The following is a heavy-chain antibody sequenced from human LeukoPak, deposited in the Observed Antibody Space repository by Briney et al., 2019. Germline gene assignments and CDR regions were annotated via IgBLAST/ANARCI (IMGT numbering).Heavy chain of an antibody. CDR3: AKGPPSTMIVVVTRPKYFQH. D-gene: IGHD3-22*01. V-gene: IGHV3-23*01. CDR1: GFTFNSYA. CDR2: ISGSDGHT. Sequence: PGGSLRLSCAASGFTFNSYAMSWVRQAPGKGLEWVSGISGSDGHTYYADSVKGRFTVSRDNSKNTLYLQMNSLRAEDTAVYYCAKGPPSTMIVVVTRPKYFQHWGQGTLVTVSS. J-gene: IGHJ1*01.